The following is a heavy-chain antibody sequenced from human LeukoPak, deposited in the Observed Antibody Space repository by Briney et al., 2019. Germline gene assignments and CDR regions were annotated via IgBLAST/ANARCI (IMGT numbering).Heavy chain of an antibody. CDR1: GFTLSENN. D-gene: IGHD6-13*01. J-gene: IGHJ4*02. CDR3: ARDLTPLSSSWLFDY. V-gene: IGHV3-30-3*01. Sequence: TGGSLRLSCAASGFTLSENNVHWVRQAPGKGLEWVALISNDGNSKDYADSVKGRFTLSGDNSKTTVYLQMNSLRAEDTAVYYCARDLTPLSSSWLFDYWGQGTLVTVSS. CDR2: ISNDGNSK.